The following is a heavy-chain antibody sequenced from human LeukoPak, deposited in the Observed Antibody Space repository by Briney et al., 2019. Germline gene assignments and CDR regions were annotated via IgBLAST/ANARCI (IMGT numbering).Heavy chain of an antibody. CDR1: GFTFYDFT. V-gene: IGHV3-43*02. Sequence: GGSLRLSCAASGFTFYDFTMHWFRQPPGRGLQWVSLITGDVGTTSYADSVKGRFTISRDNSKTSLYLHMDSLRNEDTPLYYCAKGHFGAGHYWGQGTLVTVS. D-gene: IGHD3-3*01. CDR2: ITGDVGTT. CDR3: AKGHFGAGHY. J-gene: IGHJ4*02.